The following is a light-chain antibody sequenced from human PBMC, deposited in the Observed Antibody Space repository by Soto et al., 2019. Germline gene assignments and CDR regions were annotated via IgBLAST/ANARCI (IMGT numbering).Light chain of an antibody. Sequence: EIVLTQSPATLSLSPGERATLSCRASQSVSRYLAWYQQKPGQAPRLLIYDASNRATVIPARFSGSGSGTDFTLTISILEHEYFAVYYCQQRSNWYTFGQGTKLEIK. CDR3: QQRSNWYT. CDR1: QSVSRY. J-gene: IGKJ2*01. CDR2: DAS. V-gene: IGKV3-11*01.